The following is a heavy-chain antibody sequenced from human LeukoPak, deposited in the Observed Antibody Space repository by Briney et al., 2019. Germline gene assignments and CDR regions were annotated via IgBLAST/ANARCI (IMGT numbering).Heavy chain of an antibody. Sequence: PGGSLRLSCAASGFTFSNVWLSWVRQTPRKGLEWVGRVKTKTDGEATDYTAPVKGRFTISRDDSKNTLYLQMNSLRAEDTAVYYCAKGSDYGVHDWYFDLWGRGTLVTVSS. J-gene: IGHJ2*01. V-gene: IGHV3-15*01. CDR3: AKGSDYGVHDWYFDL. D-gene: IGHD4-17*01. CDR1: GFTFSNVW. CDR2: VKTKTDGEAT.